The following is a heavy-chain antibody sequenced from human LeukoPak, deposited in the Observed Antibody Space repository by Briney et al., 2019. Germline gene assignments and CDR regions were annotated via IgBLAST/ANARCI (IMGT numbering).Heavy chain of an antibody. D-gene: IGHD3-3*01. V-gene: IGHV3-23*01. J-gene: IGHJ4*02. CDR1: GFTFSSYA. CDR2: ISGSGGST. CDR3: AKAPGYYDFWSGNY. Sequence: PGGSLRLSCAASGFTFSSYAMSWVRQAPGKGLEWVSAISGSGGSTYYADSVKGRSTISRDNSKNTLYLQMNSLRAEDTAVYYCAKAPGYYDFWSGNYWGQGTLVTVSS.